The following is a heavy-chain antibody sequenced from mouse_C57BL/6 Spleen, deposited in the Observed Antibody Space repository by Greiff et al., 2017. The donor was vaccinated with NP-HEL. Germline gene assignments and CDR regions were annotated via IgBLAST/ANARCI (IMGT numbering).Heavy chain of an antibody. J-gene: IGHJ1*03. CDR1: GYTFTSYG. CDR3: ARAPYYYGSSYGYFDV. CDR2: IYIGNGYT. Sequence: VQLHQSGAELVRPGSSVKMSCKTSGYTFTSYGINWVKQRPGQGLEWIGYIYIGNGYTEYNEKFKGKATLTSDTSSSTAYMQLSSLTSEDSAIYFCARAPYYYGSSYGYFDVWGTGTTVTVSS. D-gene: IGHD1-1*01. V-gene: IGHV1-58*01.